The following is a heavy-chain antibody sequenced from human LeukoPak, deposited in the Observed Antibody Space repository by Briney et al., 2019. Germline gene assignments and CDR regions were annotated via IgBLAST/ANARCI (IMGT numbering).Heavy chain of an antibody. D-gene: IGHD1-26*01. J-gene: IGHJ4*02. Sequence: GGSLRLSCAASGFTFSSYWMSWVRQAPGKGLEWVSSISGSGGSTHYSDSVKGRLTISRDNSKNTLYLQMNSLRAEDTAVYYCAKHSYSGSYSHFDFWGQGTLVTVSS. V-gene: IGHV3-23*01. CDR1: GFTFSSYW. CDR2: ISGSGGST. CDR3: AKHSYSGSYSHFDF.